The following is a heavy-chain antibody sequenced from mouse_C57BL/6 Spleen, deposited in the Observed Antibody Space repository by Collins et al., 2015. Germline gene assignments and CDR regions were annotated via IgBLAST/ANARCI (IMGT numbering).Heavy chain of an antibody. Sequence: QVQLQQSGAELVKPGASVKISCKASGYAFSSYWMNWVKQRPGKGLEWIGQIYPGDGDTNYNGKFKGKATLTADKSSSTAYMQLSSLTSEDSAVYFCARGRLGNRGDYFDYWGQGTTLTVSS. J-gene: IGHJ2*01. CDR1: GYAFSSYW. D-gene: IGHD2-1*01. CDR2: IYPGDGDT. CDR3: ARGRLGNRGDYFDY. V-gene: IGHV1-80*01.